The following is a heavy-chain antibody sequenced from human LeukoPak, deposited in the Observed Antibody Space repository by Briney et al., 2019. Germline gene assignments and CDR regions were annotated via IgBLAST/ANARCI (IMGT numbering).Heavy chain of an antibody. D-gene: IGHD1-26*01. Sequence: GGSLRLSCAASGFTFSSYAMHRVRQAPGKGLEWVSYISSSGSTIYYADSVKGRFTISRDNAKNSLYLQMNSLRAEDTAVYYCARGSGSSQHSHWGQGTLVTVSS. CDR3: ARGSGSSQHSH. CDR1: GFTFSSYA. J-gene: IGHJ4*02. CDR2: ISSSGSTI. V-gene: IGHV3-48*04.